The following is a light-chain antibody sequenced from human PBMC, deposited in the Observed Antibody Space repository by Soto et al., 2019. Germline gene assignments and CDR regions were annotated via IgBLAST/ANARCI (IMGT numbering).Light chain of an antibody. CDR2: KTS. V-gene: IGKV1-5*03. Sequence: DIQMTQSPSTLSASVGDRVTITCRASQSISGLLAWYQQKPGKVPKLLIYKTSSLQSGVPSRFIGSGSGTEFTLTISSLQPDDFATYYCQQYENFSPFGGGTKVEIK. J-gene: IGKJ4*02. CDR1: QSISGL. CDR3: QQYENFSP.